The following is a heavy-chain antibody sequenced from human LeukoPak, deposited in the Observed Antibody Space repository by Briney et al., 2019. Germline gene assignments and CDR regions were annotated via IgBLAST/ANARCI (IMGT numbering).Heavy chain of an antibody. V-gene: IGHV4-61*02. D-gene: IGHD3-10*01. CDR2: IYTSGST. CDR1: GGSISSGSYY. Sequence: SETLSLTCTVSGGSISSGSYYWSWIRQPAGKGLEWIGRIYTSGSTNYSPSLRSRVTISVDTSKNQFSLKLSSVTAADTAVYYCARELVAGLGRVRGDYWGQGTLVTVSS. J-gene: IGHJ4*02. CDR3: ARELVAGLGRVRGDY.